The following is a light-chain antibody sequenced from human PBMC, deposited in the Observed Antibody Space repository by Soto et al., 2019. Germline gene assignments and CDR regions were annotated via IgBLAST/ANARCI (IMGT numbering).Light chain of an antibody. V-gene: IGKV3D-15*01. CDR1: QSVSSN. CDR2: GAS. Sequence: EIVMTQSPATLSVSPGERATLSCRASQSVSSNLAWYQVKPGQAPRLLIYGASARATGIPARFSGSGSGTDFTLTITSLQSEDFGVYYCQQYSNWPFTFGQGTKVEVK. CDR3: QQYSNWPFT. J-gene: IGKJ1*01.